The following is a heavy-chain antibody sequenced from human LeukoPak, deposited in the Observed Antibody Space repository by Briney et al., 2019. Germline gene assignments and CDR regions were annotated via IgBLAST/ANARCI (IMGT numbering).Heavy chain of an antibody. CDR1: GFTFSGSA. V-gene: IGHV3-73*01. J-gene: IGHJ4*02. Sequence: GGSLRLSCAASGFTFSGSAMHWVRQASGKGLEWVGRIRSKANSYATAYAASVKGRFTISRDDSKNTAYLQMNSLRAEDTAVYYCAKDLSVVAAIYYWGQGTLVTVSS. CDR2: IRSKANSYAT. D-gene: IGHD2-15*01. CDR3: AKDLSVVAAIYY.